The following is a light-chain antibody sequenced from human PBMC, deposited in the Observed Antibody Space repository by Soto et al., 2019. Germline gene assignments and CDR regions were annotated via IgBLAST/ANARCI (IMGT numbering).Light chain of an antibody. Sequence: IQMTQSTSTLSGSVGNRFTITCRASQTISSWWAWYHQKPGKAPKLLIYKASTLKSGVPSRFSGSGSGTEFTLTISSLQPDDFATYYCQQYNSYSGTFGQGTKLEI. J-gene: IGKJ1*01. CDR3: QQYNSYSGT. CDR1: QTISSW. V-gene: IGKV1-5*03. CDR2: KAS.